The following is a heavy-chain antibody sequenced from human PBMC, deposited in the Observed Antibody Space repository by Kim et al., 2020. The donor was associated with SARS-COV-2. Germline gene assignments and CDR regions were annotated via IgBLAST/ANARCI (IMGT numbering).Heavy chain of an antibody. CDR1: GFTFDDYA. V-gene: IGHV3-43D*03. D-gene: IGHD5-18*01. J-gene: IGHJ6*02. CDR3: AKDLAGYGYRSLTNYYGMDV. CDR2: ISWDGGGT. Sequence: GGSLRLSCAASGFTFDDYAMHWVRQAPGKGLEWVSLISWDGGGTYYADSVKGRFTISRDNSKNSLYLQMNSLRAEDTALYYCAKDLAGYGYRSLTNYYGMDVWGQGTTVTVSS.